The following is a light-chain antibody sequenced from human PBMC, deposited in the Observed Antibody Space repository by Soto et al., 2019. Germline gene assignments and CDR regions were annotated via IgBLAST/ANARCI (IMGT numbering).Light chain of an antibody. CDR3: QQYNNWPPWT. J-gene: IGKJ1*01. V-gene: IGKV3-15*01. CDR1: QSVSDK. Sequence: EIVMTQSPATVSVSPGEGVTLSWRASQSVSDKLAWYQTKPGQAPRLLIYHASARATGIPARFSGSVSGTEFTLTISGLQSEDFAVYYCQQYNNWPPWTFGQGTKVDIK. CDR2: HAS.